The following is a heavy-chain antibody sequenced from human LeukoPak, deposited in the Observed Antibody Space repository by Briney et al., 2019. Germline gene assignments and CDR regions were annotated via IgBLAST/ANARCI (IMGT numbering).Heavy chain of an antibody. CDR1: GFSFSSYW. J-gene: IGHJ4*02. D-gene: IGHD3-10*01. V-gene: IGHV3-7*01. CDR2: IKQDGSEI. CDR3: ARDSELLTLDY. Sequence: SGGSLRLSCAASGFSFSSYWMSWVRQAPGKGLEWVANIKQDGSEISYVDSVKGRFTISRDNAKNSLYLQMNSLRAEDTAVYYCARDSELLTLDYWGQGTLVTVSS.